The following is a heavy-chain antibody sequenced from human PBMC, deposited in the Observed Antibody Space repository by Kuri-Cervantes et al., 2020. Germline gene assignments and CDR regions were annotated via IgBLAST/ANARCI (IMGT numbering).Heavy chain of an antibody. CDR2: IYYSGST. CDR3: ARDLYYFDY. J-gene: IGHJ4*02. CDR1: GGSISSYY. D-gene: IGHD2-8*01. Sequence: SETLSLTCTVSGGSISSYYLSWIRQPPGKGLEWIGYIYYSGSTNYNPSLKSRVTISVDTSKNQFSLKLSSVTAADTAGFYWARDLYYFDYWGQGTLVTVSS. V-gene: IGHV4-59*01.